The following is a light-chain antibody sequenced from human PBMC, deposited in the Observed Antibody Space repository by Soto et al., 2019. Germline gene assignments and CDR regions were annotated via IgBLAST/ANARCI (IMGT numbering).Light chain of an antibody. Sequence: QSALTQPASVSGSPGQSITISCTGTSSYVGGYNYVSWCQQHPGKAPKLMIYDVSNRPSGVSNRFSGSKSGNTASLTISGLQAEDEADYYCSSYTSSSTLVVFGTGTKLTVL. J-gene: IGLJ1*01. CDR3: SSYTSSSTLVV. V-gene: IGLV2-14*01. CDR2: DVS. CDR1: SSYVGGYNY.